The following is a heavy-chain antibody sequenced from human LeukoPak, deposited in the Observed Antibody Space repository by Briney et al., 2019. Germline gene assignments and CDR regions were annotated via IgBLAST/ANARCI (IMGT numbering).Heavy chain of an antibody. J-gene: IGHJ4*02. CDR1: GFTFSSYA. CDR2: ISGSGGST. CDR3: AKVSLYYYDSSGFDY. V-gene: IGHV3-23*01. Sequence: GGSLRLSCAASGFTFSSYAMSWVRQAPGKGLEWVSAISGSGGSTYYADSVKGRFTISRDNSKSTLYLQMNSLRAEDTAVYYCAKVSLYYYDSSGFDYWGQGTLVTVSS. D-gene: IGHD3-22*01.